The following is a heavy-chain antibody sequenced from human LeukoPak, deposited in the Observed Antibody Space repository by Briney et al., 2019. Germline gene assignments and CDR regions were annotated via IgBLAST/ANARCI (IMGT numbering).Heavy chain of an antibody. Sequence: PGGSLRLSCAASGLTFINFGMTWVRQAPGKGLEWVSAISGGGVITFYADSVKGRFTISRDNSKNTLYLQMNSLRAEDTALYYCAKSRLSGINDAFDIWGQGTMVTVSS. CDR3: AKSRLSGINDAFDI. D-gene: IGHD3-3*01. V-gene: IGHV3-23*01. CDR2: ISGGGVIT. J-gene: IGHJ3*02. CDR1: GLTFINFG.